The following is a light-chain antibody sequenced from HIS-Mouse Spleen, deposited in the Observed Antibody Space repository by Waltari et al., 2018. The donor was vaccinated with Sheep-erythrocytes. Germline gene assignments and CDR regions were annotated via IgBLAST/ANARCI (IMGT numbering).Light chain of an antibody. V-gene: IGLV3-10*01. Sequence: SYELTQPPSVSVSPGHTARITSPGDALPKKYAHWYQQKSGQAPVLVIYEDSKRPSGIPKRFSGSTSGTMATLTISGAQVEDEADYYCYSTDSSGNHWVFGGGTKLTVL. CDR1: ALPKKY. J-gene: IGLJ3*02. CDR2: EDS. CDR3: YSTDSSGNHWV.